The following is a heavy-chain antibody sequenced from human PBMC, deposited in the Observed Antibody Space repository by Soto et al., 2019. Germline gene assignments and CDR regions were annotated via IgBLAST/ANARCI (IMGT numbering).Heavy chain of an antibody. V-gene: IGHV4-59*12. CDR1: GAPFSTFY. J-gene: IGHJ4*02. CDR3: AGDVPSGSYRFDY. D-gene: IGHD1-26*01. CDR2: ISPNGDT. Sequence: QVQLQESGPGLVKPSETLSLTCTVSGAPFSTFYWSWIRQPPGKGLEWIGYISPNGDTPYNPSLKSRVTITLDTSKNQFSLRLNSVTAADTAIYYCAGDVPSGSYRFDYWGQGTLVTVSS.